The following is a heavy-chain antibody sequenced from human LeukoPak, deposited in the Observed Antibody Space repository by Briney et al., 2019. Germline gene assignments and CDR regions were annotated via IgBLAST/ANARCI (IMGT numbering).Heavy chain of an antibody. CDR1: GFTFSSYS. Sequence: GGSLRLSCAASGFTFSSYSMNWVRQAPGKGLEWVANIKQDGSEKYYVDSVKGRFTISRDNAKNSLYLQMNSLRAEDTAVYYCAGLRWRNWFDPWGQGTLVTVSS. D-gene: IGHD4-23*01. CDR2: IKQDGSEK. J-gene: IGHJ5*02. CDR3: AGLRWRNWFDP. V-gene: IGHV3-7*01.